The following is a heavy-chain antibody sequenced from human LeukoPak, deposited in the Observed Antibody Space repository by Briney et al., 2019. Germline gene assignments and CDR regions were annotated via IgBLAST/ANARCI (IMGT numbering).Heavy chain of an antibody. CDR1: GFTFDDYA. CDR2: IRYDGSNK. J-gene: IGHJ4*02. V-gene: IGHV3-30*02. D-gene: IGHD3-10*01. CDR3: AKVIRITMVREGLFDY. Sequence: PGGSLRLSCAASGFTFDDYAMHWVRQAPGKGLEWVAFIRYDGSNKYYADSVKGRFTISRDNSKNTLYLQMNSLRAEDTAVYYCAKVIRITMVREGLFDYWGQGTLVTVSS.